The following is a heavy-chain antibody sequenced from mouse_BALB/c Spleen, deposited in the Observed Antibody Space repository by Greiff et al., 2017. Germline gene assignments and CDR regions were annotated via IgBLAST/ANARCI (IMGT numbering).Heavy chain of an antibody. Sequence: EVKVEESGGGLVQPGGSMKLSCVASGFTFSSYWMSWVRQSPEKGLEWVAEIRLKSDNYATHYAESVKGKFTISRDDSKSRLYLQMNSLRAEDTGIYYCTGAYYGNYYAMDYWGQGTSVTVSS. CDR3: TGAYYGNYYAMDY. V-gene: IGHV6-6*02. CDR1: GFTFSSYW. D-gene: IGHD2-10*01. J-gene: IGHJ4*01. CDR2: IRLKSDNYAT.